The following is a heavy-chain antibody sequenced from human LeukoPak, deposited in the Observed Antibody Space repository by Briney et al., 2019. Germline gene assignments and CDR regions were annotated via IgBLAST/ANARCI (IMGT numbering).Heavy chain of an antibody. CDR1: GFTFSNYV. CDR2: ISGSGGSA. CDR3: AKPRSGTGYYYGMDA. J-gene: IGHJ6*04. D-gene: IGHD3-3*01. V-gene: IGHV3-23*01. Sequence: GGSLRLSCAASGFTFSNYVMNWVRQAPGKGLEWVSAISGSGGSAYYADSVKGRFSISRDNSKNTLDLQMNSLRAEDTAVYYCAKPRSGTGYYYGMDAWGKGTTVTVSS.